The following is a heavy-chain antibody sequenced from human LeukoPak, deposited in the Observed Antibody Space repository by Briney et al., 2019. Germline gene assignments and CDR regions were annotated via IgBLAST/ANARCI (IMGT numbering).Heavy chain of an antibody. Sequence: KPSETLSLTCAVYGGSFSGYYWSWIRQAPGKGLEWIGEINHSGSTNYNPSLKSRVTISVDTSKNQFSLKLSSVTAADTAVYYCARIAAAVDYWGQGTLVTVSS. CDR1: GGSFSGYY. V-gene: IGHV4-34*01. J-gene: IGHJ4*02. CDR3: ARIAAAVDY. D-gene: IGHD6-13*01. CDR2: INHSGST.